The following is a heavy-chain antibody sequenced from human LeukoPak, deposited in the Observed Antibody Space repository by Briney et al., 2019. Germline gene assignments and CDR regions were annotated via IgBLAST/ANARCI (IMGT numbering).Heavy chain of an antibody. J-gene: IGHJ4*02. CDR3: ARALPIDY. V-gene: IGHV3-48*03. CDR1: GFTFSSYA. CDR2: ISSSGTTV. Sequence: GGSLRLSCAASGFTFSSYALNWVRQAPGKGLEWLSYISSSGTTVYCADSVKGRFTITRDNADNSLYLQMNSLRAEDTAVYYCARALPIDYWGQGTLVTVSP.